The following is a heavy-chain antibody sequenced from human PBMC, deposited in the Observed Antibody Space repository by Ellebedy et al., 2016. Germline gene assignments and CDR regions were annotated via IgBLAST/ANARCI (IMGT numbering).Heavy chain of an antibody. V-gene: IGHV3-23*01. Sequence: GGSLRLSXAASGFTFKTYAMSWVRQAPGEGLEWVSTLSGSGPKTYYVDSVQGRFTISRDNSKSTLYLQMNSLRAEDTAVYYCAKHETDGDYYFDLWGRGTLVTVSS. J-gene: IGHJ2*01. D-gene: IGHD2-21*01. CDR3: AKHETDGDYYFDL. CDR2: LSGSGPKT. CDR1: GFTFKTYA.